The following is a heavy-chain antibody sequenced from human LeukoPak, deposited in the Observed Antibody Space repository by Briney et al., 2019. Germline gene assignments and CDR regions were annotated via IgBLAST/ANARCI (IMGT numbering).Heavy chain of an antibody. J-gene: IGHJ4*02. Sequence: GESLNISCKGSGYNFTNYWIGGVRQMQGKGLEWMGIIYPGDSDTRNSPCFQGQGTISADKSLRTAYLQWSSLKASDTAMYYCARLGYYDSSGYYTAYYFDYWGQGTPVTVSS. D-gene: IGHD3-22*01. V-gene: IGHV5-51*01. CDR1: GYNFTNYW. CDR3: ARLGYYDSSGYYTAYYFDY. CDR2: IYPGDSDT.